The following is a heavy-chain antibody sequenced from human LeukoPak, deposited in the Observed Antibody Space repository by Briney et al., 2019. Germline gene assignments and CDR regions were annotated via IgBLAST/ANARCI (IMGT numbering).Heavy chain of an antibody. V-gene: IGHV4-31*03. Sequence: SETLSLTCTVSGGSISSGGYYWSWIRQHPGKGLEWIGYIYYSGSTYYNPSLKSRVTISVDTSKNQFSLKLSSVTAADTAVYYCARRGWGLDFDYWGQGTLATVSS. CDR2: IYYSGST. D-gene: IGHD7-27*01. CDR1: GGSISSGGYY. J-gene: IGHJ4*02. CDR3: ARRGWGLDFDY.